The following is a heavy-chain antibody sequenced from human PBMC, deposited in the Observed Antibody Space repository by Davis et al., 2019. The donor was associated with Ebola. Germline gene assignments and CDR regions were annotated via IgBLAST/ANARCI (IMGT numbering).Heavy chain of an antibody. J-gene: IGHJ3*02. CDR2: IYPGDSDT. CDR3: ATLRRTITGMDDGFDI. V-gene: IGHV5-51*01. CDR1: GYSFTSYW. Sequence: GESLKISCKGSGYSFTSYWIAWVRQMPGKGLEWMGMIYPGDSDTRYRPSFRGQVTISADKSFKTAFLQWSSLKASDTARYYCATLRRTITGMDDGFDIWGQGTMVTVSS. D-gene: IGHD1-20*01.